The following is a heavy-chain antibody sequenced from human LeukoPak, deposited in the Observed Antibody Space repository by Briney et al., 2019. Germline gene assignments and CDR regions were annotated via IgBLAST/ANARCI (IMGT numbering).Heavy chain of an antibody. CDR1: GGSISSGGYY. CDR2: IYHSGST. J-gene: IGHJ5*02. D-gene: IGHD6-19*01. CDR3: ARRNSSGWYGNWFDP. Sequence: SQTLSLTCTVSGGSISSGGYYWSWIRQPPGKGLEWIGFIYHSGSTYYNPSLKGRVTILVDRSKNQFSLKLSSVTAADTAVYYCARRNSSGWYGNWFDPWGQGTLVTVSS. V-gene: IGHV4-30-2*01.